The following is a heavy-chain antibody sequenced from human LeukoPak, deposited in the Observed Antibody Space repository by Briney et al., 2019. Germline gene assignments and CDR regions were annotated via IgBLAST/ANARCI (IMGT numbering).Heavy chain of an antibody. CDR2: ISGSGGST. CDR1: AFTFSSYA. Sequence: GRSLRLSCAASAFTFSSYAMSWVSQAPGKGLEWVSAISGSGGSTYYADYGKGWFTISRDNSKNTLYLQINSLRAEDTAVYYCAKVGGRKGEYFQHWGQGTLVTVSS. D-gene: IGHD6-25*01. CDR3: AKVGGRKGEYFQH. J-gene: IGHJ1*01. V-gene: IGHV3-23*01.